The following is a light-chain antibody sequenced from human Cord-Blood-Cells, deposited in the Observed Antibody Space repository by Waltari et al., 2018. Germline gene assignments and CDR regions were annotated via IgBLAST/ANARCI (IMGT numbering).Light chain of an antibody. V-gene: IGKV3-15*01. J-gene: IGKJ1*01. Sequence: EIVMTQSPATLSVYPGERATLSCRARQSVSSNLAWYQQKPGQPPRLLIYGASTRATGIPARFSGSGSGTEFTLTISSLQSEDFAVYYCQQYNNWPPWTFGQGTKVEIK. CDR2: GAS. CDR1: QSVSSN. CDR3: QQYNNWPPWT.